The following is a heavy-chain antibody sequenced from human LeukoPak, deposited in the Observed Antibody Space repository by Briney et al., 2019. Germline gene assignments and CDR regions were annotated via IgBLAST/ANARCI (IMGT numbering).Heavy chain of an antibody. CDR2: ISASDVST. Sequence: GGSLRLSCAASGFTFSSYVMSWVRQAPGKGLEWVSGISASDVSTFYAESVKGRFTISRDNAKSTLYLRMNSLRAEDTAVYYCLTIVETDLDAFDIWGQGTKVTVSS. D-gene: IGHD2-21*01. CDR3: LTIVETDLDAFDI. CDR1: GFTFSSYV. J-gene: IGHJ3*02. V-gene: IGHV3-23*01.